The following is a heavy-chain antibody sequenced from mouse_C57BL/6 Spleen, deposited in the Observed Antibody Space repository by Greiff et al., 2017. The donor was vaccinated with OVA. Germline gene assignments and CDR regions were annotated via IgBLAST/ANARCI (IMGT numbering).Heavy chain of an antibody. CDR3: ARDEDYAMDY. V-gene: IGHV2-2*01. J-gene: IGHJ4*01. CDR1: GFSLTSYG. Sequence: QVHVKQSGPGLVQPSQSLSITCTVSGFSLTSYGVNWVRQSPGKGLEWLGVIWSGGSTDYNAAFISRLSISKDNSKIQVFFKINSLQADDTSIYYCARDEDYAMDYWGQGTSVTVSS. CDR2: IWSGGST.